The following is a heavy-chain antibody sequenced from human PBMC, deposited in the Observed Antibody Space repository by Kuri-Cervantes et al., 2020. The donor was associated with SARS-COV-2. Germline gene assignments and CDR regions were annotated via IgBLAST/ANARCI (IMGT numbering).Heavy chain of an antibody. V-gene: IGHV4-4*02. CDR2: IYHSGST. CDR1: GGSISSSNW. CDR3: ARVLWDCSRTNCYRYYYYGMDV. Sequence: GSLRLSCVVSGGSISSSNWWSWVRQPPGKGLEWIGEIYHSGSTHYNPSLKSRVTILVDKSKNQFSLKQSSVTAADTAVYYCARVLWDCSRTNCYRYYYYGMDVWGQGTTVTVSS. J-gene: IGHJ6*02. D-gene: IGHD2-2*02.